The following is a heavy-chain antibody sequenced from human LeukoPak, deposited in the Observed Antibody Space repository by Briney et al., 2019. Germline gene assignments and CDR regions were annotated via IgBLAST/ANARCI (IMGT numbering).Heavy chain of an antibody. CDR2: IWYDGSNK. CDR1: GFTFSSYG. CDR3: AKDGVEGGLGY. Sequence: HPGRSLRLSCAASGFTFSSYGMHWVRQAPGKGLEWVAVIWYDGSNKYYADSVKGRFTISRDNSKNTLYLQMNSLRAEDTAVYYCAKDGVEGGLGYWGQGILVTVSS. J-gene: IGHJ4*02. V-gene: IGHV3-33*06. D-gene: IGHD2-8*01.